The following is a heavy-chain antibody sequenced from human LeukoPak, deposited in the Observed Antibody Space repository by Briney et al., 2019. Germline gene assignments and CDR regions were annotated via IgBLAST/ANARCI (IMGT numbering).Heavy chain of an antibody. Sequence: PGGSLRLSCAASGFTFSSYAMHWVRQAPGKGLEYVSAISSNGGSTYYANSVKGRFTISRDNSKNTLYLQMGSLRAEDMAVYYCARGPYGTPLDYWGQGTLVTVSS. CDR3: ARGPYGTPLDY. CDR2: ISSNGGST. V-gene: IGHV3-64*01. D-gene: IGHD4-17*01. J-gene: IGHJ4*02. CDR1: GFTFSSYA.